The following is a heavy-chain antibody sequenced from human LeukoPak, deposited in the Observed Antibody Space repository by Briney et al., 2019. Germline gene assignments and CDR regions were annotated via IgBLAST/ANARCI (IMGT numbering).Heavy chain of an antibody. CDR1: GFTFDDYA. D-gene: IGHD3-10*01. CDR3: ARDRVRGVING. Sequence: GGSLRLSCAASGFTFDDYAMHWVRQAPGKGLEWVSGISWNSGSIGYADSVKGRFTISRDNAKNSLYLQMNSLRAEDTAVYYCARDRVRGVINGWGQGTLVTVS. V-gene: IGHV3-9*01. J-gene: IGHJ4*02. CDR2: ISWNSGSI.